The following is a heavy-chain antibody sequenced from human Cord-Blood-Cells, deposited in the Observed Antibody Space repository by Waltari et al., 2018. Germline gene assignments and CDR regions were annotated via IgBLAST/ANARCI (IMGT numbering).Heavy chain of an antibody. Sequence: EVQLVQSGAEGKKPGESLKISCRGSGYSFTSYWIGWVRQMPGQGLEWMGIIYPGDSDTRHSPSFQGQVTISADKSISTAYLQWSSLKASDTAMYYCASDTIGYCTNGVCYDAFDIWGQGTMVTVSS. CDR1: GYSFTSYW. D-gene: IGHD2-8*01. J-gene: IGHJ3*02. CDR2: IYPGDSDT. CDR3: ASDTIGYCTNGVCYDAFDI. V-gene: IGHV5-51*01.